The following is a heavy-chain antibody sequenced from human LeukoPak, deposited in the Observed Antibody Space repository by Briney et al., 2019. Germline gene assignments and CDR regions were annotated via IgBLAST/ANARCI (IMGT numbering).Heavy chain of an antibody. CDR1: GYTFTGYY. D-gene: IGHD6-19*01. J-gene: IGHJ4*02. CDR2: INPSGGST. CDR3: ARDLTRSGWYGIIDY. V-gene: IGHV1-46*01. Sequence: ASVKVSCKASGYTFTGYYMHWVRQAPGQGLEWMGIINPSGGSTSYAQKFQGRVTMTRDTSTSTVYMELSSLRSEDTAVYYCARDLTRSGWYGIIDYWGQGTLVTVSS.